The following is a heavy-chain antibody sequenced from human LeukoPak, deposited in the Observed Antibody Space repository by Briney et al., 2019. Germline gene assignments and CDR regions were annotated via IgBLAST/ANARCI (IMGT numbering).Heavy chain of an antibody. CDR2: INHSGST. V-gene: IGHV4-34*01. Sequence: SETLSLTCAVYGGSFSGYYWSWIGQPPGKGLEWIGEINHSGSTNYNPSLKSRVTMSVDTSENQFSLKLSSVTAADTAVYYCARDSSGWYRWFDPWGQGTRVTVSS. D-gene: IGHD6-19*01. J-gene: IGHJ5*02. CDR3: ARDSSGWYRWFDP. CDR1: GGSFSGYY.